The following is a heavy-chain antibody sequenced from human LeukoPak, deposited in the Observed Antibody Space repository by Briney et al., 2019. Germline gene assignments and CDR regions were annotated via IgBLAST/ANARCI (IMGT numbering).Heavy chain of an antibody. D-gene: IGHD3-22*01. J-gene: IGHJ5*02. Sequence: ASVKVSCKASGYTFTSYYMHCVRQAPGQGLEWMGIINPSGGSTTYAQKFQGRATMTRDTSTSTVYMELSSLRSEDTALYYCARGDVYDSSVYNWFDPWGQGTLVIVSS. V-gene: IGHV1-46*01. CDR3: ARGDVYDSSVYNWFDP. CDR1: GYTFTSYY. CDR2: INPSGGST.